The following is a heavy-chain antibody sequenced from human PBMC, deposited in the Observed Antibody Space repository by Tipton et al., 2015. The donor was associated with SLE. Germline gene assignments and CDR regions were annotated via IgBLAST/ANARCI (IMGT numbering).Heavy chain of an antibody. V-gene: IGHV4-39*07. CDR2: IYYTGST. D-gene: IGHD3-10*01. J-gene: IGHJ3*02. CDR1: DGSISSSSYY. Sequence: VKPSETLSLSCTVSDGSISSSSYYWGWIRQSPGKELEWIGNIYYTGSTYYNPSLKSRVSISLDTSKNQVSLRLSSVTAADTAVYYCARREIGSPHDVFDIWGQGTIVTVSS. CDR3: ARREIGSPHDVFDI.